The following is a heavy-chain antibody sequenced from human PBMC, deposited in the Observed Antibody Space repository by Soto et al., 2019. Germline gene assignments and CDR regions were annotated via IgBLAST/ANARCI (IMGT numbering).Heavy chain of an antibody. CDR2: IYYSGST. CDR3: ARGGGCSITSCYWSGGFDY. V-gene: IGHV4-31*03. J-gene: IGHJ4*02. Sequence: QVQLQESGPGLVKPSQTLSLTCTVSGGSISSGGYYWSWIRQHPGKGLEWIGYIYYSGSTYYNPSHKSRVTITVDTSKNQFSLKRGSVSAAGTAVYYCARGGGCSITSCYWSGGFDYWGQGTLVTVS. CDR1: GGSISSGGYY. D-gene: IGHD2-2*01.